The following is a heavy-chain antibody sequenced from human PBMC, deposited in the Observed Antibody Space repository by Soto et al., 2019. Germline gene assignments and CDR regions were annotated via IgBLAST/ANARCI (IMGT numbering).Heavy chain of an antibody. CDR3: ARSPGFYFDY. Sequence: QVQLQESGPGLVKPSETLSLTCTVSGGSISSYYWSWIRQPPGKGLEWIGYIYYSGSTNYNPSFQSLLTISVDTSKNQFSLRLSSVTAADTAVYYCARSPGFYFDYWGQGTLVTVSS. V-gene: IGHV4-59*01. CDR2: IYYSGST. J-gene: IGHJ4*02. CDR1: GGSISSYY.